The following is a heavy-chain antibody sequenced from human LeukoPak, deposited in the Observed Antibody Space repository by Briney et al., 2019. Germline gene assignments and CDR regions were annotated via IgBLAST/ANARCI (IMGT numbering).Heavy chain of an antibody. Sequence: PSETLSLTCTVSGGSISSYYWSWIRRPPGKGLEWIGYIYYSGSTNYNPSLKSRVTISVDTSKNQFSLKLSSVTAADTAVYYCARGPITMIVSWGYFDYWGQGTLVTVSS. J-gene: IGHJ4*02. CDR3: ARGPITMIVSWGYFDY. D-gene: IGHD3-22*01. CDR2: IYYSGST. V-gene: IGHV4-59*01. CDR1: GGSISSYY.